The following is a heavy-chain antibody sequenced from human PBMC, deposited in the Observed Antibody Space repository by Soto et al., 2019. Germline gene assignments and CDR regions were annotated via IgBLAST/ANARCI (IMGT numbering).Heavy chain of an antibody. CDR3: ARLRYSSSSRYHMDA. CDR1: GFTLNDYH. V-gene: IGHV3-11*01. Sequence: QVQLVGSGGGLVRPGGSLRLSCAASGFTLNDYHMNWIRQAPGKRLEWISYIRSSGATTFYSDSVTGRFTVSWDNANNSLFLQMNSLRAEDTAVYYCARLRYSSSSRYHMDAWGKGTTVTVSS. D-gene: IGHD6-6*01. J-gene: IGHJ6*03. CDR2: IRSSGATT.